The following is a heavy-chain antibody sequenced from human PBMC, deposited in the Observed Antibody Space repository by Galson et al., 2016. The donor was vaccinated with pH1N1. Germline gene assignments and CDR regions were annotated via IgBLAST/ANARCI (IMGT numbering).Heavy chain of an antibody. CDR1: GYGFPTSW. CDR3: ARHVALDPPVEYYYIDV. CDR2: IYFDDSDT. Sequence: QSGAEVKKPGESLKISCKGSGYGFPTSWIGWVRQMPGKGLEWMGSIYFDDSDTRYSPSFQGQVTISADKSIRTTYLQWSSLKASDTAIYYCARHVALDPPVEYYYIDVWGKGTTVIVSS. V-gene: IGHV5-51*01. J-gene: IGHJ6*03. D-gene: IGHD1-1*01.